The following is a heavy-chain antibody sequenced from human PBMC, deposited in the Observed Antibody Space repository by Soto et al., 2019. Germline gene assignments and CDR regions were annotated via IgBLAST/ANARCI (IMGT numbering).Heavy chain of an antibody. J-gene: IGHJ6*02. Sequence: GASVKVSCKASGYTFTGYYLHWVRQAPGQEPEWMGWINPNSGGTNFAQKFQGRVTMTRDTSIKTVYMELSRLRSDDTAVYYCARSIGFGEAHNDCIGVWGQGT. D-gene: IGHD3-10*01. V-gene: IGHV1-2*02. CDR2: INPNSGGT. CDR1: GYTFTGYY. CDR3: ARSIGFGEAHNDCIGV.